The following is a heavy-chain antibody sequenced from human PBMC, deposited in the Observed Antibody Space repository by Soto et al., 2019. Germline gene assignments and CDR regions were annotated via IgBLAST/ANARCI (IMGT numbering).Heavy chain of an antibody. V-gene: IGHV1-69*13. J-gene: IGHJ6*04. CDR2: IIPIFGTA. Sequence: SVKVSCKASGGTFSSYAISWVRQAPGQGLEWMGGIIPIFGTANYAQKFQGRVTITADESTSTAYMELSSLRSEDTAVYYCARGESSPIYYYYGMDVWGKGTTVTVSS. CDR3: ARGESSPIYYYYGMDV. D-gene: IGHD2-2*01. CDR1: GGTFSSYA.